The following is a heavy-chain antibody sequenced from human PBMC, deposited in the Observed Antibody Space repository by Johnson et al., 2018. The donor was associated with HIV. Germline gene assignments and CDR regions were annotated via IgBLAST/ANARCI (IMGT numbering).Heavy chain of an antibody. V-gene: IGHV3-11*04. D-gene: IGHD1-26*01. Sequence: VQLVESGGGLVKPGGSLRLSCAASGFTFSDYYMSWIRQAPGKGLEWVSYISSSGSTIYYADSVKGRFTTSRDNSKNTLYLQMNILRSEDTAVYYCAKDRYIKGASTGFDIWGQGTMVTVSS. J-gene: IGHJ3*02. CDR1: GFTFSDYY. CDR2: ISSSGSTI. CDR3: AKDRYIKGASTGFDI.